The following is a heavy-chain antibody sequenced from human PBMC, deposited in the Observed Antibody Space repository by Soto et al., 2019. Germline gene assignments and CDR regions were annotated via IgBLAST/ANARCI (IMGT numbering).Heavy chain of an antibody. Sequence: SVKVSCKASGGTFSSYAISWVRQAPGQGLEWMGGIIPIFGTANYAQKFQGRVTITADESTSTAYMELSSLRSEDTAVYYCARVAAAAPLDFDYWGQGTLVTVSS. CDR3: ARVAAAAPLDFDY. J-gene: IGHJ4*02. CDR1: GGTFSSYA. CDR2: IIPIFGTA. D-gene: IGHD6-13*01. V-gene: IGHV1-69*13.